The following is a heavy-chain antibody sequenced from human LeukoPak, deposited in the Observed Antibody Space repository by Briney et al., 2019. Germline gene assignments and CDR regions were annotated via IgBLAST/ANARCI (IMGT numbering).Heavy chain of an antibody. D-gene: IGHD3-22*01. CDR3: ARDRRRGYYDSSVDD. Sequence: GGSQTLTCAVSGFTVSSNYMSWVRQAPGKGLEWVSVIYSGGSTYYADSVKGRFTISRDNSKNTPYLQMNSLRAEDTAVYYCARDRRRGYYDSSVDDWGQGTLVTVSS. J-gene: IGHJ4*02. V-gene: IGHV3-53*01. CDR1: GFTVSSNY. CDR2: IYSGGST.